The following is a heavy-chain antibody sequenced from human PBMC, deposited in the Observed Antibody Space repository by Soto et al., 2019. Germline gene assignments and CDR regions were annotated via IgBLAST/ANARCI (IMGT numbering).Heavy chain of an antibody. CDR3: ARGDVYNSFDY. Sequence: EVQLVQSGGGLVKPGGSLRLSCAASGFTFSSYTRNWVRQAPGQGLEWFSSISGSDTYIYYADSVKGRFTISRDNVKNSLYLQMNSLRAEDTAVYYCARGDVYNSFDYWGQGTLVTVSS. J-gene: IGHJ4*02. CDR2: ISGSDTYI. CDR1: GFTFSSYT. D-gene: IGHD1-1*01. V-gene: IGHV3-21*01.